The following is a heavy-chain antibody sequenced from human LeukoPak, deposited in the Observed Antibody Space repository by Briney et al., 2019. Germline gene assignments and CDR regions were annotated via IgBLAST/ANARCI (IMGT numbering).Heavy chain of an antibody. Sequence: GGSLRLSCVASGFTFSSYGMHWVRQAPGKGLEWVAVISYDGSNKYYADSVKGRFTISRDNSKNTLYLQMNSLRAEDTAVYYCAKDRLRTFDYWGQGTLVTVSS. V-gene: IGHV3-30*18. CDR1: GFTFSSYG. J-gene: IGHJ4*02. CDR2: ISYDGSNK. D-gene: IGHD2-15*01. CDR3: AKDRLRTFDY.